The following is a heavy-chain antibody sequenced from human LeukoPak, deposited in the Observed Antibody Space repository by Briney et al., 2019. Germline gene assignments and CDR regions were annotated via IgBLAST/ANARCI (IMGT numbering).Heavy chain of an antibody. Sequence: SETLSLTCAVSGGSISSGGYSWSWIRQPPGKGLEWMGYIYHSGSTYYNPSLKSRVTISVDRSKNQFSLKLSSVTAADTAVYYCARLKYCSSTSCYGGYWFDPWGQGTLVTVSS. CDR1: GGSISSGGYS. CDR3: ARLKYCSSTSCYGGYWFDP. D-gene: IGHD2-2*01. J-gene: IGHJ5*02. V-gene: IGHV4-30-2*01. CDR2: IYHSGST.